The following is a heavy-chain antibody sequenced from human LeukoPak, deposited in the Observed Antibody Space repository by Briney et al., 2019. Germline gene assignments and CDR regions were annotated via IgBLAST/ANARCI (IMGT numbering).Heavy chain of an antibody. CDR1: GYTFTGYY. D-gene: IGHD6-19*01. CDR3: ARGRGRVAGTVKINDAFDI. Sequence: ASVKVSCKASGYTFTGYYMHWVRQAPGQGLEWMGWINPNSGGTNYAQKFQGRVTMTRDTSISTAYMELSRLRSDDTAVYYCARGRGRVAGTVKINDAFDIWSQGTMVTDSS. CDR2: INPNSGGT. J-gene: IGHJ3*02. V-gene: IGHV1-2*02.